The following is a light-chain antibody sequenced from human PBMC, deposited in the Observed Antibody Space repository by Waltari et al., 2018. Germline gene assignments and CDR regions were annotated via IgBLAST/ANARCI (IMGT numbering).Light chain of an antibody. V-gene: IGKV3-15*01. Sequence: EIGMTQSPATLSVSPGERATLSCRARQSVSSNLAWYQQKPGKAPRLLIDGASTRATGIPARFSGSGSGTEFTLTISSLQSEDFAVYYCQQYNNWPLTFGGGTKVEIK. J-gene: IGKJ4*01. CDR3: QQYNNWPLT. CDR2: GAS. CDR1: QSVSSN.